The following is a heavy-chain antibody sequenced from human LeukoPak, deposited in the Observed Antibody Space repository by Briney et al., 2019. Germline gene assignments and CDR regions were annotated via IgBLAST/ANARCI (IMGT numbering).Heavy chain of an antibody. V-gene: IGHV1-8*01. Sequence: GASAKVSCKASGYTFTSYDINWVRQATGQGLEWMGWMNPNSGNTGYAQKLQGRVTMTRNTSISTAYMELSSLRSEDTAVYYCASLAGGSYYYYGMDVWGQGTTVTVSS. CDR1: GYTFTSYD. CDR2: MNPNSGNT. CDR3: ASLAGGSYYYYGMDV. D-gene: IGHD3-16*01. J-gene: IGHJ6*02.